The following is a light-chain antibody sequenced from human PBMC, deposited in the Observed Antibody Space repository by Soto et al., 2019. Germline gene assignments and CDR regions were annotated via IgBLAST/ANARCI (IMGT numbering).Light chain of an antibody. V-gene: IGKV1-6*01. J-gene: IGKJ1*01. Sequence: AIQVTQSPSSLSASVGDGVTITCRASQAIRTDLGWYQQKPGKAPKLLIFAASNLHSGVPSRFSGSGSGTDFTLTINNLQAEDFATYYCLQEYNYPRTFGQGTKVDIK. CDR1: QAIRTD. CDR3: LQEYNYPRT. CDR2: AAS.